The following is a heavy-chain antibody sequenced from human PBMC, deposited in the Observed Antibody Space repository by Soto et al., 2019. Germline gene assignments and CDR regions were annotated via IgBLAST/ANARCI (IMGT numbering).Heavy chain of an antibody. J-gene: IGHJ4*02. CDR2: IHYSGTT. Sequence: SETLSLTCTVSGTSISSYYWSWIRQPPGKGLEWIANIHYSGTTNYNPSLASRVTLSVDTSKNQFSLKMASVTAADRAMYFCARYNSYAIDYWGRGTLVTVSS. CDR1: GTSISSYY. V-gene: IGHV4-59*01. D-gene: IGHD2-8*01. CDR3: ARYNSYAIDY.